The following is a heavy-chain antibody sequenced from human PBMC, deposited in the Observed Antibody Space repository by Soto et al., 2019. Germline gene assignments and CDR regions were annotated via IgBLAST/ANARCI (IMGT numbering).Heavy chain of an antibody. CDR3: ARVYYDFWSGYYGPNAPNYMDV. CDR2: INHSGST. CDR1: GGFFSGYY. V-gene: IGHV4-34*01. D-gene: IGHD3-3*01. J-gene: IGHJ6*03. Sequence: SETQSLTCAVYGGFFSGYYLSWIRQPPGKGLEWIGEINHSGSTNYNPSLKSRVTISVDTSKNQFSLKLSSVTAADTAVYYCARVYYDFWSGYYGPNAPNYMDVWGKGTTVTVSS.